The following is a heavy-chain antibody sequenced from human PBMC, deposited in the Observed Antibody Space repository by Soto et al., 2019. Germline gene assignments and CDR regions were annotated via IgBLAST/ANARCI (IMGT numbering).Heavy chain of an antibody. J-gene: IGHJ6*02. Sequence: SLRLSCEVSGFSVTANYMSWVRQAPGKGLVWVSRINSDGSSTSYADSVKGRFTISRDNAKNTLYLQMNSLRAEDTAVYYCARDLLLPEHSSGYPPYYYYYGMDVWGQGTTVTVSS. V-gene: IGHV3-74*01. CDR2: INSDGSST. CDR1: GFSVTANY. D-gene: IGHD3-22*01. CDR3: ARDLLLPEHSSGYPPYYYYYGMDV.